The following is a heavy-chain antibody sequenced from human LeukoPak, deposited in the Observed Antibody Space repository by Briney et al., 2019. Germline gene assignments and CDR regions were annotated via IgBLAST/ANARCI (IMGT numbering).Heavy chain of an antibody. CDR2: ISGSGGST. V-gene: IGHV3-23*01. CDR3: AKDREFRDIVVVVAAMTH. Sequence: GGSLRLSCAASGFTFSSYAMSWVRQAPGKGLEWVSAISGSGGSTYYADSVKGRFIISRDNAKDSLYLQMNSLRPEDTAVYYCAKDREFRDIVVVVAAMTHWGQGTLVTVSS. D-gene: IGHD2-15*01. CDR1: GFTFSSYA. J-gene: IGHJ4*02.